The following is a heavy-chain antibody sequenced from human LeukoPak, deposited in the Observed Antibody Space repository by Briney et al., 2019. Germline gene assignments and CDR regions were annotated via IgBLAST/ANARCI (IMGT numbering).Heavy chain of an antibody. J-gene: IGHJ4*02. V-gene: IGHV3-30*18. D-gene: IGHD2/OR15-2a*01. CDR1: GFTFSSYG. Sequence: PGGSLRLSCAASGFTFSSYGMHWVRQAPGKGLEWVAVISYDGSNKYYADSVKGRFTISRDNSKNTLYLQMNSLRAEDTAVYYCAKEYEYRRFFDYWGQGTLVTVSS. CDR2: ISYDGSNK. CDR3: AKEYEYRRFFDY.